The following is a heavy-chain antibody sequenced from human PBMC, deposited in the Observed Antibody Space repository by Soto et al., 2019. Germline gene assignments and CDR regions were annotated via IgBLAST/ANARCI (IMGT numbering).Heavy chain of an antibody. J-gene: IGHJ4*02. CDR1: GFTFSSYD. CDR3: ARDGYYDSSGYRPPPSSIDY. Sequence: PGGSLRLSCAASGFTFSSYDMHWVRQATRKGLEWVSAIGTAGDTYYPGSEKGRFTISRENAKNSLYLQMNSLRAGDTAVYYCARDGYYDSSGYRPPPSSIDYWGQGP. V-gene: IGHV3-13*04. D-gene: IGHD3-22*01. CDR2: IGTAGDT.